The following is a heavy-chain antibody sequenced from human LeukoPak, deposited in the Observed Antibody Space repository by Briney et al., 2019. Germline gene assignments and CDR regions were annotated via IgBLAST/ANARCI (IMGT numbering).Heavy chain of an antibody. CDR2: ISSSSSYT. V-gene: IGHV3-11*03. Sequence: GGSLRLSCAASGFTFSDYYMSWIRQAPGKGMEWVSYISSSSSYTNYADSVKGRFTISRDNAKNSLYMQLNSQIADHTAVYYRARGGSHDYWGQGCLVTVSS. J-gene: IGHJ4*02. D-gene: IGHD2-15*01. CDR3: ARGGSHDY. CDR1: GFTFSDYY.